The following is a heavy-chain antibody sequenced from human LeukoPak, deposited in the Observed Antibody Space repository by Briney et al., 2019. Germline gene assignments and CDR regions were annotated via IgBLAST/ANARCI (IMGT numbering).Heavy chain of an antibody. V-gene: IGHV3-30*19. CDR3: ARDPVTAIGYFDY. Sequence: GESLRISCKGSGYSFNGYWIGWVRQAPGKGLEWVAVISYDGSNKYYADSVKGRFTISRDNSKNTLYLQMNSLRAEDTAVYYCARDPVTAIGYFDYWGQGTLVTVSS. D-gene: IGHD2-21*02. CDR2: ISYDGSNK. CDR1: GYSFNGYW. J-gene: IGHJ4*02.